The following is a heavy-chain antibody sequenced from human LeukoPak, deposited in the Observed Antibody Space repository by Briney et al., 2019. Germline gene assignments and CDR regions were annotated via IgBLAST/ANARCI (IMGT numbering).Heavy chain of an antibody. Sequence: PSETLSLTCTVSGGSISSTSYYWSWIRQPPGKGLEWIGYIYYSGSTNYNPSLKSRVTISVDTSKNQFSLKLSSVTAADTAVYYCAREQWLDYWGQGTLVTVSS. V-gene: IGHV4-61*01. CDR1: GGSISSTSYY. D-gene: IGHD6-19*01. J-gene: IGHJ4*02. CDR3: AREQWLDY. CDR2: IYYSGST.